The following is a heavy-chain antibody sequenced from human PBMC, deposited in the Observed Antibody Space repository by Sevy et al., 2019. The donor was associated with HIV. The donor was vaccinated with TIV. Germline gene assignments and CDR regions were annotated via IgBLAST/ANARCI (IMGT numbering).Heavy chain of an antibody. V-gene: IGHV3-7*03. CDR1: GFTFSSYW. Sequence: GSLRLSCAASGFTFSSYWMNWVRQAPGKGLQWVANIKHDGSEKYYVDSVKGRFTISRDNAKNSLYLQMNSLRAEDTAMYYCARDRFDYWGQGTLVTVSS. CDR3: ARDRFDY. CDR2: IKHDGSEK. J-gene: IGHJ4*02.